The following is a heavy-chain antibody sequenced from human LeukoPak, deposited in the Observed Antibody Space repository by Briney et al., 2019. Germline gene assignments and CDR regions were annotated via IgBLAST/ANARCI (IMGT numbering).Heavy chain of an antibody. CDR3: ARDKRYSSPELDY. J-gene: IGHJ4*02. CDR1: GFIFSSYG. D-gene: IGHD6-13*01. V-gene: IGHV3-30*19. Sequence: GGYLRLSCEASGFIFSSYGMHWVRQAPGKGLEWVAVISYDGSNKYYADSVKGRFTISRDNSKNTLYLQMNSLRAEDTAVYYCARDKRYSSPELDYWGQGTLVTVSS. CDR2: ISYDGSNK.